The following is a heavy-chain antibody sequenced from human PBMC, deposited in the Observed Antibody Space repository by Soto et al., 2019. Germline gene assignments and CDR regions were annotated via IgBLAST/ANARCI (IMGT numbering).Heavy chain of an antibody. CDR2: FYFGGST. D-gene: IGHD5-12*01. CDR3: ARVGGGYSGYDSGWFDP. J-gene: IGHJ5*02. CDR1: GGTFSSSSDC. V-gene: IGHV4-39*07. Sequence: SETLCLTCTVSGGTFSSSSDCWVRISKPPGKGLEWVGSFYFGGSTYYNPSLMSRVIVSVDTSKNQFSLTVNSVTAADTAIYYCARVGGGYSGYDSGWFDPWGQGTLVTVSS.